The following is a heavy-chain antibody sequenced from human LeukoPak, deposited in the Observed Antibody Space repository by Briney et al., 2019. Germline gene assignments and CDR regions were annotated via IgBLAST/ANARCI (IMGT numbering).Heavy chain of an antibody. V-gene: IGHV1-18*01. D-gene: IGHD3-22*01. CDR1: GYTFTSYG. J-gene: IGHJ4*02. CDR2: ISAYNGNT. Sequence: GASVKVSCKASGYTFTSYGISWVQQAPGQGLEWMGWISAYNGNTNYAQKLQGRVTMTTDTSTSTAYMELRSLRSDDTAVYYCARDLYDYDSSGLDYWGQGTLVTVSS. CDR3: ARDLYDYDSSGLDY.